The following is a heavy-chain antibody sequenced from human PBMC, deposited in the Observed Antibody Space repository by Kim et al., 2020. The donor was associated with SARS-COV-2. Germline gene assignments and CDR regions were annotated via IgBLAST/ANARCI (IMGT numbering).Heavy chain of an antibody. CDR2: INPSGGST. J-gene: IGHJ4*02. V-gene: IGHV1-46*01. Sequence: ASVKVSCKASGYTFTSYYMHWVRQAPGQGLEWMGIINPSGGSTSYAQKFQGRVTMTRDTSTSTVYMELSSLRSEDTAVYYCARDLGRPQPSYGSGSYSFDYWGQGTLVTVSS. CDR3: ARDLGRPQPSYGSGSYSFDY. CDR1: GYTFTSYY. D-gene: IGHD3-10*01.